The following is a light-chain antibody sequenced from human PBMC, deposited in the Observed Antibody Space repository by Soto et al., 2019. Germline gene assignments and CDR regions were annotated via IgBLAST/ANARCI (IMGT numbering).Light chain of an antibody. CDR1: QSVSSSY. J-gene: IGKJ1*01. CDR3: QQYAGSPGT. CDR2: GAS. V-gene: IGKV3-20*01. Sequence: EIVLTQSPGTLSLSPGEGATLSCRASQSVSSSYLAWYQQKPGQAPRLLIYGASSRATGIPDRFSGSGSGTDFTLTISRLEPEDFAVYYCQQYAGSPGTFGQGTKVEIK.